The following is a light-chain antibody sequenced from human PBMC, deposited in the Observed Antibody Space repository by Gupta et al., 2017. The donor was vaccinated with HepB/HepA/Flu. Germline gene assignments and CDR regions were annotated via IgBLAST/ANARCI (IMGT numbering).Light chain of an antibody. V-gene: IGKV2-30*01. J-gene: IGKJ1*01. Sequence: DDVMTQSLLYMPVTLGPPAAISCRSSQSLVYSDGNTYLNWFQQRPGQSPRRLIYKVSNRDSVVPDIFSGSGSGTDFTLKISRVEAEDVWVYYCMQGTRLPWTFGQGTKVEIK. CDR2: KVS. CDR3: MQGTRLPWT. CDR1: QSLVYSDGNTY.